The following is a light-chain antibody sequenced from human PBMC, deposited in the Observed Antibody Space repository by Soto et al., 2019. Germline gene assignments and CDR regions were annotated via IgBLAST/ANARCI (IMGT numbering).Light chain of an antibody. J-gene: IGKJ5*01. V-gene: IGKV1-5*03. Sequence: DLQMTQSPSTVSASVGDRVSITCRASQSISTSLAWYQQKPGKAPNLLIYKASTLETGVPSRFSGSGSGATFTLIISSLQPEDFGTYYCQQYRSYPFTFGQGTRLESK. CDR1: QSISTS. CDR2: KAS. CDR3: QQYRSYPFT.